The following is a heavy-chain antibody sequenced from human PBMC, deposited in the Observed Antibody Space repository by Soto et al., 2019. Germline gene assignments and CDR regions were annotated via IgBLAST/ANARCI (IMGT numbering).Heavy chain of an antibody. CDR1: GFTFSSYS. CDR3: ARGSSTQDYYYYGMDV. V-gene: IGHV3-21*01. D-gene: IGHD2-2*01. CDR2: ISSSGSYI. J-gene: IGHJ6*02. Sequence: GGSLRLSCAASGFTFSSYSMNWVRQAPGKGLEWVSSISSSGSYIYYADSVKGRFTISRDNAKNSLYLQMNSLRAEDTAVYYCARGSSTQDYYYYGMDVWGQGTTVTVSS.